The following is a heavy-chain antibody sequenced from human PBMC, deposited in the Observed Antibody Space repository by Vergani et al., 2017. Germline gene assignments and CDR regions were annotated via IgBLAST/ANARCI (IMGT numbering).Heavy chain of an antibody. Sequence: QVQLVESGGGVVQPGRSLRLSCAASGFTFSSYGMHWVRQAPGKGLEWVAVISYDGSNKYYADSVKGRFTISRDNSKNTLYLQMNSLRAEDTAVYYCAKSSRPVAGIFQGAQTYYYGMDVWGQGTTVTVSS. CDR2: ISYDGSNK. CDR1: GFTFSSYG. V-gene: IGHV3-30*18. J-gene: IGHJ6*02. CDR3: AKSSRPVAGIFQGAQTYYYGMDV. D-gene: IGHD6-19*01.